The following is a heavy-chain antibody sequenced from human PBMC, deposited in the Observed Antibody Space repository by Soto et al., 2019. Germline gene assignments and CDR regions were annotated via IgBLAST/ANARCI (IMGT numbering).Heavy chain of an antibody. D-gene: IGHD6-13*01. CDR3: ARVKVRSSSGNWFDP. Sequence: QVQLQESGPGLVKPSETLSLTCTVSGGSISSYYWSWIRQPPGKGLEWIGYIYYSGSTNYNPSLKSRVTISVDTSKNQFSLKLSSVTAADTAVYYCARVKVRSSSGNWFDPWGQGTLVTVSS. J-gene: IGHJ5*02. V-gene: IGHV4-59*01. CDR2: IYYSGST. CDR1: GGSISSYY.